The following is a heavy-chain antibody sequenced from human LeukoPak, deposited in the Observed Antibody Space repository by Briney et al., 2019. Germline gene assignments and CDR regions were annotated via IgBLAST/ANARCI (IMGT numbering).Heavy chain of an antibody. CDR1: GGSISSSSYY. V-gene: IGHV4-39*01. CDR2: IYYSGST. Sequence: PSETLSLTCTVSGGSISSSSYYWGWIRQPPGKGLEWIGSIYYSGSTYYNPSLKSRVTISVDTSKNQFSLKLSSVTAADTAVYYCARGRRTPANWGQGTLVTVSS. CDR3: ARGRRTPAN. D-gene: IGHD1-14*01. J-gene: IGHJ4*02.